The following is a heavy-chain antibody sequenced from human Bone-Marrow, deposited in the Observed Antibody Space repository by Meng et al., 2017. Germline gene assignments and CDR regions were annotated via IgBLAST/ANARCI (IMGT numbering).Heavy chain of an antibody. Sequence: ASVKVSCKASGYTFTSYGISWVRQAPGQGLEWMGWISAYNGNTNYAQKLQGRVTMTTDTSTSTAYMELRSLRSDHTAVYYCARGSSIQLWFFHYIPNPVHGMDVWGQGTTVTVSS. CDR1: GYTFTSYG. J-gene: IGHJ6*02. V-gene: IGHV1-18*01. CDR2: ISAYNGNT. D-gene: IGHD5-18*01. CDR3: ARGSSIQLWFFHYIPNPVHGMDV.